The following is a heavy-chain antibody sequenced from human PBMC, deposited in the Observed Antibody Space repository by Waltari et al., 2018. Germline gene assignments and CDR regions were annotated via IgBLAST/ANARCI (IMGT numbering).Heavy chain of an antibody. CDR3: ARDKGGYSSNPYYFDY. Sequence: QVQLQESGPGLVKPSQTLSLTCTVSGGSISSGSYYWSWIRQPAGKGLEWIGRIYTSGSNNSNPSLKSRDTISVDTAKNQFSLKLSSVTAADTAVYYCARDKGGYSSNPYYFDYWGQGTLVTVSS. V-gene: IGHV4-61*02. CDR1: GGSISSGSYY. J-gene: IGHJ4*02. CDR2: IYTSGSN. D-gene: IGHD6-13*01.